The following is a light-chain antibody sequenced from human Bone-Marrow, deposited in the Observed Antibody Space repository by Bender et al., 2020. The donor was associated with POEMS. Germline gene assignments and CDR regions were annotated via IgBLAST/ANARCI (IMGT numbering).Light chain of an antibody. CDR2: EVS. V-gene: IGLV2-23*02. CDR1: ASDVGDYDH. J-gene: IGLJ2*01. Sequence: QSALTQPRSVSGSPGQSVTISCTGTASDVGDYDHVSWYQHHPGKAPKLMIYEVSERPSGVSSRFSGSKSGNTASLTISGLQAEDEADYYCCSYAGSRTFDVVFGGGTKLTVL. CDR3: CSYAGSRTFDVV.